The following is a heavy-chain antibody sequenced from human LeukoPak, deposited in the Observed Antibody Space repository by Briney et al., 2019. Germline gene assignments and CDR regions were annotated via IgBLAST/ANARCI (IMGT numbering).Heavy chain of an antibody. CDR3: ARLEPDIVVVPAAIDPAYGWFDP. CDR2: IYHSGST. V-gene: IGHV4-30-2*01. Sequence: PSETLSLTCTVSGGSISSGGYYWSWIRQPTGKGLEWIRYIYHSGSTYYNPSLKSRVTISVDRSKNQFSLKKSPGTAADTAVYYCARLEPDIVVVPAAIDPAYGWFDPWGQGTLVTVSS. J-gene: IGHJ5*02. CDR1: GGSISSGGYY. D-gene: IGHD2-2*01.